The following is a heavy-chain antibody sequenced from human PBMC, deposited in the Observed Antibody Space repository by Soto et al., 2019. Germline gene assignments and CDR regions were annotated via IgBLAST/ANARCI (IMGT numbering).Heavy chain of an antibody. V-gene: IGHV3-15*07. J-gene: IGHJ4*02. Sequence: GGSLRLSCAASGFTFSNAWMNWVRQAPGKGLEWVGRIKSKTDGGTTDYAAPVKGRFTISRDDSKNTLYLQMNSLKTEDTAVYYCTTDQEIAGGSYTRKFDYWGQGTLVTVSS. D-gene: IGHD1-26*01. CDR1: GFTFSNAW. CDR2: IKSKTDGGTT. CDR3: TTDQEIAGGSYTRKFDY.